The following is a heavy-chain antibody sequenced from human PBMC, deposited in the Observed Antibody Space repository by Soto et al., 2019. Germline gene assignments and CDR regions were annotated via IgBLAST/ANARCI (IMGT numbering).Heavy chain of an antibody. Sequence: QVQLVQSGGEVVQPGASAKVSCKASGYFFTSYGITWVRQAPGQGLEWMGWISPYNGNTKYAQNFQGRVTMTTDTSTSTAYMEVRRLRSDDPAVYYCARDFGSDLSAPGAVFDYWGQGTLVTVSS. CDR1: GYFFTSYG. CDR3: ARDFGSDLSAPGAVFDY. CDR2: ISPYNGNT. V-gene: IGHV1-18*04. D-gene: IGHD3-3*01. J-gene: IGHJ4*02.